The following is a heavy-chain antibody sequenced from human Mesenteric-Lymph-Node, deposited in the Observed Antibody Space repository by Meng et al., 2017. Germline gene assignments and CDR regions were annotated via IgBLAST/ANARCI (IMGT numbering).Heavy chain of an antibody. J-gene: IGHJ4*02. V-gene: IGHV1-18*01. CDR3: ARRGNPYLDL. CDR2: INVYNGNT. Sequence: QGQLVQSGAEVKKPGASVKVSCKASGYTLTGDGFSWVRQAPGQGLEWMGWINVYNGNTNYAQKFQGRVTMTTDASTSTGYMELRSLRSDDTAVYYCARRGNPYLDLWGQGTLVTVS. CDR1: GYTLTGDG.